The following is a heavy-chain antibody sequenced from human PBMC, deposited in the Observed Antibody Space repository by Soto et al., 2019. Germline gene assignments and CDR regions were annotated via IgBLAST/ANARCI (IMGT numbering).Heavy chain of an antibody. V-gene: IGHV1-8*01. J-gene: IGHJ4*02. CDR2: MNPNSGNT. CDR3: ARGAYLYYDYIWGSPDY. D-gene: IGHD3-16*01. Sequence: GASVKVSCKASGYTFTSYDINWVRQATGQRLEWMGWMNPNSGNTGYAQKFQGRVTMTRNTSISTAYMELSSLRSEDTAVYYCARGAYLYYDYIWGSPDYWGQGTLVTSPQ. CDR1: GYTFTSYD.